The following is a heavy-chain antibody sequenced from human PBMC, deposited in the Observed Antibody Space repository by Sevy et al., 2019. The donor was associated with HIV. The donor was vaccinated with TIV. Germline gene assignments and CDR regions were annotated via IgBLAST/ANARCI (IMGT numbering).Heavy chain of an antibody. J-gene: IGHJ1*01. D-gene: IGHD5-18*01. V-gene: IGHV3-7*01. CDR2: INQDGSEK. CDR1: GFTFSNYW. Sequence: GGYLRLSCAASGFTFSNYWMSWVRQTPEKGLEWVANINQDGSEKYYVDSVKGRFTISRDNATNSVFLQMNSLRAEDTAMYYCAREELTWIQLWPWGQGTLVTVSS. CDR3: AREELTWIQLWP.